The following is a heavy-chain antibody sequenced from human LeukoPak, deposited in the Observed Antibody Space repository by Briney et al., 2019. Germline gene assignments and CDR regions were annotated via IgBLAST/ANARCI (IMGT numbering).Heavy chain of an antibody. V-gene: IGHV3-33*08. CDR3: ARAAVTTPRYYYYYGMDV. J-gene: IGHJ6*02. CDR2: IWYDGSNK. Sequence: PGGSLRLSCAASGFTFSSYSMNWVRQAPGKGLEWVAVIWYDGSNKNYADSVKGRFTISRDNSKNTLYLQMNSLRAEDTAVYYCARAAVTTPRYYYYYGMDVWGQGTTVTVSS. CDR1: GFTFSSYS. D-gene: IGHD4-17*01.